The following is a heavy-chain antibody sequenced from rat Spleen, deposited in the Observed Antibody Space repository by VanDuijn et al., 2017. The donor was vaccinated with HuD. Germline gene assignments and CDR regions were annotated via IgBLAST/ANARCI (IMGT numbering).Heavy chain of an antibody. V-gene: IGHV3-3*01. CDR2: INSAGST. Sequence: EVQLQESGPGLVKPSQSLSLTCSVTGYSITSGYRWNWIRKFPGNKLEWMGYINSAGSTNYNPSLKSRISITRDTSKNQFFLQVNSVTTEDTATYYCARLGVVITSGVMDAWGQGASVTVSS. CDR3: ARLGVVITSGVMDA. CDR1: GYSITSGYR. D-gene: IGHD1-12*02. J-gene: IGHJ4*01.